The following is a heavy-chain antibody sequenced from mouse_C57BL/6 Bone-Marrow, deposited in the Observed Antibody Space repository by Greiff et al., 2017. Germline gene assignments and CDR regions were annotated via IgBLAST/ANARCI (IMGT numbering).Heavy chain of an antibody. J-gene: IGHJ4*01. CDR2: IDPEDGDT. D-gene: IGHD1-1*01. CDR1: GFNIKDYY. Sequence: EVKLVESGAELVRPGASVKLSCTASGFNIKDYYMHWVKQRPEQGLEWIGRIDPEDGDTEYAPKFQGKATMTADTSSNTAYLQLSSLTSEDTAVDYCTTRILLLRYPYAMDYWGQGTSVTVSS. V-gene: IGHV14-1*01. CDR3: TTRILLLRYPYAMDY.